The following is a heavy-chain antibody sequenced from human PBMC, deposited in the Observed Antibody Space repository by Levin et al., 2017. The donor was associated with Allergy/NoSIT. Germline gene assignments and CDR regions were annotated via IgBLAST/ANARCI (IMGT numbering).Heavy chain of an antibody. J-gene: IGHJ4*02. CDR3: TTTIFGGVPLGAEC. Sequence: GESLKISCAASGFSFSSSWMSWVRQAPGKGLEWVGRIKSKGDGGTPDYAAPVKGRFTISRDDSENTLYLQMSSLDSEDTAIYYCTTTIFGGVPLGAECWGQGTLVTVSS. CDR2: IKSKGDGGTP. CDR1: GFSFSSSW. D-gene: IGHD3-3*01. V-gene: IGHV3-15*01.